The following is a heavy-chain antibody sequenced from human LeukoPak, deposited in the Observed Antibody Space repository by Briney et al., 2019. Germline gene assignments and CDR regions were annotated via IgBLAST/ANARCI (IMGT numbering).Heavy chain of an antibody. Sequence: GGSLRLSCAASGFTFSSYWMHWVRQAPGKGLVWVSRINSDGSNTNYADSVRGRFIISRDNAKNTLYLQMNSLRAEDTAVYYCARGSGDKRAYDIWGEGTMVTVSS. CDR3: ARGSGDKRAYDI. V-gene: IGHV3-74*01. CDR2: INSDGSNT. D-gene: IGHD1-14*01. CDR1: GFTFSSYW. J-gene: IGHJ3*02.